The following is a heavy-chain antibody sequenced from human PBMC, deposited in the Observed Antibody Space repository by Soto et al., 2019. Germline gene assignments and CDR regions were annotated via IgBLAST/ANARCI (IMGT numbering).Heavy chain of an antibody. J-gene: IGHJ4*02. CDR2: IYYSGST. V-gene: IGHV4-39*01. Sequence: QLQLQESGPGLVKPSETLSLTCTVSGGSISSSSYYWGWIRQPPGKGLEWIGSIYYSGSTYYNPSLKSRVTISVDTSKNQFSLKLSSVTAADTAVYYCARHSYYDSSGYYPAGREGLGSSPLDYWGQGTLVTVSS. CDR3: ARHSYYDSSGYYPAGREGLGSSPLDY. CDR1: GGSISSSSYY. D-gene: IGHD3-22*01.